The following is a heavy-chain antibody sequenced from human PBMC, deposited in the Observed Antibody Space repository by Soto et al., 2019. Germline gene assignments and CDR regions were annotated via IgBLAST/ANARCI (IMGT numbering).Heavy chain of an antibody. V-gene: IGHV3-23*01. CDR2: ISGSGDST. Sequence: EVQLLEPGGGLVQPGASLRLSCAASGFTFSSYAMRWVRPAPVKGLEWVSAISGSGDSTYYAVSVKGRFPISRDNSKITLYLQMTSLRAGHTAVYYCAGRGRGRYSDYWCQGTLVTVSS. J-gene: IGHJ4*02. CDR3: AGRGRGRYSDY. CDR1: GFTFSSYA. D-gene: IGHD1-26*01.